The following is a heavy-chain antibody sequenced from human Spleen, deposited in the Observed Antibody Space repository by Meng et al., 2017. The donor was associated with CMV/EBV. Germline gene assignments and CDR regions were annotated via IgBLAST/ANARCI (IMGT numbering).Heavy chain of an antibody. CDR3: AKSTRGTNVDAAVGIEY. V-gene: IGHV3-23*01. J-gene: IGHJ4*02. D-gene: IGHD5-18*01. CDR1: LTFRSYS. Sequence: LTFRSYSMLWVRQAPGKGLEWVSTISGSGGDTYYADSVKGRFTISRDNSKNTLYLQMKSLRVEDTAIYFCAKSTRGTNVDAAVGIEYWGQGTLVTVSS. CDR2: ISGSGGDT.